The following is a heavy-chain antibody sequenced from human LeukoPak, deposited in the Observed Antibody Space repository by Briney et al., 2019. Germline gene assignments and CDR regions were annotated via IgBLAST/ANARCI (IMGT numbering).Heavy chain of an antibody. CDR1: GFFSTAYY. D-gene: IGHD5-24*01. V-gene: IGHV3-23*01. Sequence: LSLTCTVSGFFSTAYYWGWIRQPPGKGLEWVSGITGGGDSTYYADSVKGRFTISRDNSKNALYLQMNSLRAEDTAIYYCAKDDGWLQFNNWGQGTLVTVSS. J-gene: IGHJ4*02. CDR3: AKDDGWLQFNN. CDR2: ITGGGDST.